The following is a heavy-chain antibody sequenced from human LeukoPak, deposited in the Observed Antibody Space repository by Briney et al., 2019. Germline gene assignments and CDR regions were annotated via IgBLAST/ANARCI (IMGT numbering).Heavy chain of an antibody. D-gene: IGHD2-2*01. Sequence: GGSLRLSCAASGFTFSSYGMSWVRQAPGKGLEWVSAISGSGGSTYYADSVKGRFTISRDNSKNTLYLQMNSLRAEDTAVYYCAKVVVPAAICYYYGMDVWGQGTTVTVSS. CDR1: GFTFSSYG. V-gene: IGHV3-23*01. CDR2: ISGSGGST. CDR3: AKVVVPAAICYYYGMDV. J-gene: IGHJ6*02.